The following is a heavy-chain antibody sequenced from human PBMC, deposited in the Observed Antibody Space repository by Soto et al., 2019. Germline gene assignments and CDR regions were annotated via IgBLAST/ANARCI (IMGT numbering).Heavy chain of an antibody. D-gene: IGHD3-16*01. V-gene: IGHV4-34*02. CDR1: GASLGGFH. CDR3: ARSPLGYDYVRQTWREVGDSFDI. J-gene: IGHJ3*02. Sequence: QVHLEQWGAGLLRPSETLSLTCAIYGASLGGFHWTWLRQAPGKGLEWIGELIHGGSTNYNPSLKSRVTFSLDTSKNQFSLHLMSVTAADTAVYYCARSPLGYDYVRQTWREVGDSFDIWGRGTLVTVSS. CDR2: LIHGGST.